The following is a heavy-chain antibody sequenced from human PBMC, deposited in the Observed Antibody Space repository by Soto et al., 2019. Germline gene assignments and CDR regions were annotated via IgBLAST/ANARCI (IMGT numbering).Heavy chain of an antibody. D-gene: IGHD3-3*01. CDR1: GYTLTELS. CDR2: FDPEDGET. J-gene: IGHJ6*02. Sequence: ASVKVSCKVSGYTLTELSMHWVRQAPGKGLEWMGGFDPEDGETIYAQKFQGRVTMTEDTSTDTAYMELSSLRSEDTAVYYCASDVLRFLEGGYYGMDVWGQGTTVTVSS. V-gene: IGHV1-24*01. CDR3: ASDVLRFLEGGYYGMDV.